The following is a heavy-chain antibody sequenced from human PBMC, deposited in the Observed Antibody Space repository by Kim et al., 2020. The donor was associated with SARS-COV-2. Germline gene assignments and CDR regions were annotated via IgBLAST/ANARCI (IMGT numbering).Heavy chain of an antibody. D-gene: IGHD3-9*01. V-gene: IGHV1-2*02. CDR3: ASEDFDGYYYYYGMDV. J-gene: IGHJ6*02. CDR2: INPNSGGT. Sequence: ASVKVSCKASGYTFTGYYMHWVRQAPGQGLEWMGWINPNSGGTNYAQKFQGRVTMTRDTSISTAYMELSRLRSDDTAVYYCASEDFDGYYYYYGMDVWGQGTTVTVSS. CDR1: GYTFTGYY.